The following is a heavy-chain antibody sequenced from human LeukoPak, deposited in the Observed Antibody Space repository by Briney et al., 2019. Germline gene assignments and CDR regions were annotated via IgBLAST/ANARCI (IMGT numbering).Heavy chain of an antibody. V-gene: IGHV3-64*01. J-gene: IGHJ1*01. CDR1: GFTFGSYG. CDR3: ATYYYDSGGFHFHH. CDR2: ISSNGGRT. D-gene: IGHD3-22*01. Sequence: GGSLRLSCAASGFTFGSYGMHWVRQAPGKGLEYVSAISSNGGRTYYATSVKGRFTISRDNSRNTLYLQLGSLRAEDMAVYYCATYYYDSGGFHFHHWGQGTLVTVSS.